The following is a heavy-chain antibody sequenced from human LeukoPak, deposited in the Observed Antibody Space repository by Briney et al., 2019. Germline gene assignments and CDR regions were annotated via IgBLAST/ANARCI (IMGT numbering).Heavy chain of an antibody. CDR2: ISNDGSIQ. CDR3: ANSIPNSYGFDY. J-gene: IGHJ4*02. Sequence: GGSLRLSCEASGFTFDNYWMTWVRQAPGRGLEWVAVISNDGSIQYYGDAVKGRFTISRDNSMSTVFLQMSSLRPEDAALYYCANSIPNSYGFDYWGQGTLVTVSS. CDR1: GFTFDNYW. D-gene: IGHD2-21*01. V-gene: IGHV3-30*18.